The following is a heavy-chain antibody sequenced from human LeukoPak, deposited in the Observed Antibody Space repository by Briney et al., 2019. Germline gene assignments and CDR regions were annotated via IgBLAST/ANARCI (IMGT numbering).Heavy chain of an antibody. CDR2: VSGSGYDT. CDR1: GFTFSSYA. D-gene: IGHD3-10*01. Sequence: GGSLRLSCAAAGFTFSSYAVSWVRQASGKGLEWVSTVSGSGYDTFYTDSVKGRFAISRDNYNNRVFLQMNSLRAEDTAMYYCARWFGEPPNFDYWGQGTLVTVSS. V-gene: IGHV3-23*01. J-gene: IGHJ4*02. CDR3: ARWFGEPPNFDY.